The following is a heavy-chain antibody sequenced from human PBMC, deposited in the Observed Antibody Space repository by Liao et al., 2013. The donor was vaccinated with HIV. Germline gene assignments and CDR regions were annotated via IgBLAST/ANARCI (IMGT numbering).Heavy chain of an antibody. J-gene: IGHJ4*02. CDR2: VYYGGTT. Sequence: QLQLRESGPGLVKPWETLSLTCAVSGDSIRTTNHYWGWIRRPPGKGLQWIGNVYYGGTTHSNPSLKSRVTISIDMSKNQFSLYLTSVTAADTAVYYCARVSLIGGFDFWAQGSLVTVSS. CDR3: ARVSLIGGFDF. D-gene: IGHD3-16*01. CDR1: GDSIRTTNHY. V-gene: IGHV4-39*07.